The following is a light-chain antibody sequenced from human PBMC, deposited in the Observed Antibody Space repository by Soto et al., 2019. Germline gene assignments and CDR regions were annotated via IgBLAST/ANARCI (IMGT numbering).Light chain of an antibody. CDR1: PSICSSH. J-gene: IGKJ1*01. V-gene: IGKV3-20*01. CDR3: QQYATSPRT. CDR2: GAS. Sequence: DSVLTQSPDTLSLSQGERATLSSRARPSICSSHLAWYQQKPGQAPRLLIYGASNRATGIPDRFSGSGSGTDFTLTISRLEPGDFAVYYCQQYATSPRTFGQGTKVEIK.